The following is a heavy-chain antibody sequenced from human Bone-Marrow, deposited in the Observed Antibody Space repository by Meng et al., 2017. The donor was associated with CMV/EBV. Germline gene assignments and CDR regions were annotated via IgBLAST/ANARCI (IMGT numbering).Heavy chain of an antibody. D-gene: IGHD3-3*01. Sequence: GESLKISCAASGFTFSSYAMHWFRQAPGKGLEWVAVISYDGSNKYYADSVKGRFTISRDNSKNTLYLQMNSLRAEDTAVYYCARDFWSGYYLGMDVWGQGTTVTGSS. CDR3: ARDFWSGYYLGMDV. CDR2: ISYDGSNK. CDR1: GFTFSSYA. J-gene: IGHJ6*02. V-gene: IGHV3-30-3*01.